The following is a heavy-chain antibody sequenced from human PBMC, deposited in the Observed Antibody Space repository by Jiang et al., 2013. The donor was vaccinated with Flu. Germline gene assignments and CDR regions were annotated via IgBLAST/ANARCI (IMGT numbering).Heavy chain of an antibody. CDR1: GYSFTSYW. CDR2: IDPSDSYT. Sequence: GAEVKKPGESLRISCKGSGYSFTSYWISWVRQMPGKGLEWMGRIDPSDSYTNYSPSFQGHVTISADKSISTAYLQWSSLKASDTAMYYCARHDADTAMEEDYYYYGMDVWGQGTAVTVSS. J-gene: IGHJ6*02. CDR3: ARHDADTAMEEDYYYYGMDV. D-gene: IGHD5-18*01. V-gene: IGHV5-10-1*01.